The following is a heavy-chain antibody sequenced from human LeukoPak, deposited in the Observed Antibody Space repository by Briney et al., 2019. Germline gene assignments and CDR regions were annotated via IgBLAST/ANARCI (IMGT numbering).Heavy chain of an antibody. CDR1: GGSISSSSNW. Sequence: MASETLSLTCTVSGGSISSSSNWWSWVRQPPGKGLEWIGEIYHSGSTNYNPSLKSRVTISVDKSKNQFSLKLSSVTAADTAVYYCASPSYDFWSGYQQDDAFDIWGQGTMVTVSS. CDR3: ASPSYDFWSGYQQDDAFDI. CDR2: IYHSGST. D-gene: IGHD3-3*01. V-gene: IGHV4-4*02. J-gene: IGHJ3*02.